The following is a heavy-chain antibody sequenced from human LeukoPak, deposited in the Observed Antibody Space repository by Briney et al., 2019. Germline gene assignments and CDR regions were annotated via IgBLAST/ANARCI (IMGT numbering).Heavy chain of an antibody. CDR3: ARQSWGARNFDY. V-gene: IGHV1-2*02. CDR2: INPNSGDT. J-gene: IGHJ4*02. Sequence: ASVKVSCKASGYTFTSYYMHWVRQAPGQGLEWMGWINPNSGDTNYAEKLQGRVTTTRDTSITTAYMELSRLGSDDTAVYYCARQSWGARNFDYWGQGTLVTVSS. D-gene: IGHD6-13*01. CDR1: GYTFTSYY.